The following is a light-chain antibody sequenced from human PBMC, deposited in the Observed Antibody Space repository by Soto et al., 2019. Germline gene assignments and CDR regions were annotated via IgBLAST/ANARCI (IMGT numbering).Light chain of an antibody. Sequence: SYELTQPSSVSVSPGQTARITCSGDVLAKKYARWFQQKPGQAPVLVIYKDSERPSGIPERFSGSSSGTTVTLTISGAQVEDEADYYCYSAADNIWVFGGGTKLTVL. CDR1: VLAKKY. CDR3: YSAADNIWV. CDR2: KDS. J-gene: IGLJ3*02. V-gene: IGLV3-27*01.